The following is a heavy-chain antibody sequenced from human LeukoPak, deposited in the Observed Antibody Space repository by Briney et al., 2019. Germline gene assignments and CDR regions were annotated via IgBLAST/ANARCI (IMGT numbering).Heavy chain of an antibody. CDR2: IYHSGST. CDR3: ARVIHSYGEPYFDY. Sequence: DPSETLSLTCAVSGGSISSSNWWSWVRQPPGKGLEWIGEIYHSGSTNYNPSLKSRVTISVDKSKNQFSLKLSSVTAADTAVYYCARVIHSYGEPYFDYWGQGTLVTVSS. D-gene: IGHD5-18*01. J-gene: IGHJ4*02. CDR1: GGSISSSNW. V-gene: IGHV4-4*02.